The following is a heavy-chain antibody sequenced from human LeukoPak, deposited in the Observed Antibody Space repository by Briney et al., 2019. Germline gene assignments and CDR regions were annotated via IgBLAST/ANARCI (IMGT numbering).Heavy chain of an antibody. Sequence: GGSLRLSCVDSGFTFTIHTMNWVRQAPGKGLEWVSSISRSSDNIRYADSVKGRFTISRDNAKNSLHLQMNSLRAEDTAMYYCTREFSVVANFDYWGQGTLVTVSS. CDR1: GFTFTIHT. CDR3: TREFSVVANFDY. D-gene: IGHD5/OR15-5a*01. V-gene: IGHV3-21*01. CDR2: ISRSSDNI. J-gene: IGHJ4*02.